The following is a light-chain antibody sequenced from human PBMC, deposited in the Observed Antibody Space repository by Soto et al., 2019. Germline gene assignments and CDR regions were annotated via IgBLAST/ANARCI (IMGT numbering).Light chain of an antibody. J-gene: IGLJ2*01. CDR1: SKDVVTDNF. CDR2: EDN. Sequence: QSALTQPASVSGSPGQSITISCTGTSKDVVTDNFVSWYQQHPGKAPKVMIFEDNKRPSGVSNRFSGSKSGNTASLTISGLQAEDEADYYCCSYARSDILVVFGGGTKLTVL. CDR3: CSYARSDILVV. V-gene: IGLV2-23*01.